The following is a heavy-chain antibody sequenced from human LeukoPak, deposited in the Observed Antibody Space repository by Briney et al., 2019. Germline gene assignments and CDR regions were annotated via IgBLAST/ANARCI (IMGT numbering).Heavy chain of an antibody. CDR2: INAGNGNT. V-gene: IGHV1-3*01. CDR3: ARSCSSTSCYSGNGMDV. Sequence: ASVKVSCKASGYTFTSYAMHWVRQAPGQRLEWMGWINAGNGNTKYSQKFQGRVTITRDTSASTAYMELSSLRSEDTAVYYCARSCSSTSCYSGNGMDVWGQGTTVTVSS. CDR1: GYTFTSYA. J-gene: IGHJ6*02. D-gene: IGHD2-2*01.